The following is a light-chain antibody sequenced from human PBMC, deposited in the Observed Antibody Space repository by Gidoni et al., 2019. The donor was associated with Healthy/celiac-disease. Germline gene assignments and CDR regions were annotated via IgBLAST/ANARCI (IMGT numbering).Light chain of an antibody. CDR2: GAS. CDR1: QSVSSSY. CDR3: QQYGSSPLT. V-gene: IGKV3-20*01. Sequence: EIVLTPSPGPLSLSPGERATLSSRASQSVSSSYLAWYQQKPGQAPRLLIYGASSRATGIPDRFSGSGSGTDFTLTISRLEPEDFAVYYCQQYGSSPLTFGGGTKVEIK. J-gene: IGKJ4*01.